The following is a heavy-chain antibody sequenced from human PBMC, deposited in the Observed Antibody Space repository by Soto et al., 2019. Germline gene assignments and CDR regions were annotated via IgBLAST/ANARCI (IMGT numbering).Heavy chain of an antibody. Sequence: QLQLQESGPGLVKPSETLSLTCTVSGGSISSSSYYWGWIRQPPGKGLEWIGSIYYSGSTYYNPSLKSRVTISVDTSKNQFSLKLSSVTAADTAVYYCARQIVVVPKGMDVWGQGTTVTVSS. V-gene: IGHV4-39*01. D-gene: IGHD2-2*01. CDR2: IYYSGST. CDR3: ARQIVVVPKGMDV. CDR1: GGSISSSSYY. J-gene: IGHJ6*02.